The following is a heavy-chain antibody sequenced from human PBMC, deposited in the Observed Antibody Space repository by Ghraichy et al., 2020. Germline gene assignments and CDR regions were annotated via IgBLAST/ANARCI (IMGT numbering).Heavy chain of an antibody. CDR2: IDTIKRSTI. V-gene: IGHV3-48*02. J-gene: IGHJ2*01. CDR1: GFTFSAYS. D-gene: IGHD2-21*02. Sequence: GGSRRLSCVASGFTFSAYSMNWVCQAPGKGLEWVSYIDTIKRSTIYYAGSVRGRFTISRDNGRNSLYLQMNSLRDDDTAVYYCARKGASCGGDCYLDFDLWGRGTLVTVSS. CDR3: ARKGASCGGDCYLDFDL.